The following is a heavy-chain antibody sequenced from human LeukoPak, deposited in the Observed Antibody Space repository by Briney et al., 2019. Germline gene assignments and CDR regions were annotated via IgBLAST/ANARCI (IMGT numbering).Heavy chain of an antibody. V-gene: IGHV3-15*01. J-gene: IGHJ4*02. CDR2: IKSNIDGGTT. D-gene: IGHD3-16*01. Sequence: GGSLRLSCVVSGFTFSNAWMGWVRQTPAKGLGWIGRIKSNIDGGTTDYAAPVKGRFTISRDDSENTLYLQMNSLKTEDTAVYYCTNWGFWGQGTLVTVSS. CDR1: GFTFSNAW. CDR3: TNWGF.